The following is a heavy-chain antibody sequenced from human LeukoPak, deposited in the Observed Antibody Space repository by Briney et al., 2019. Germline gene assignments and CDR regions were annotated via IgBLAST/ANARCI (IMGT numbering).Heavy chain of an antibody. J-gene: IGHJ3*02. D-gene: IGHD6-13*01. CDR1: GFTFSGSA. Sequence: GGSLRLSCAASGFTFSGSAIHWVRQASGEGLEWVGRIRPKTDGYATAYAASVKGRFTISRDDSKDTAYLQMNSLTTEDTAVYYCTRLTSSTWSDAFDIWGQGTMVTVSS. CDR3: TRLTSSTWSDAFDI. CDR2: IRPKTDGYAT. V-gene: IGHV3-73*01.